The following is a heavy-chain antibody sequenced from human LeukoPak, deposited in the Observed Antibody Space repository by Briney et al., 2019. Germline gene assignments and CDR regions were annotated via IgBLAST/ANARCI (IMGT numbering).Heavy chain of an antibody. CDR2: INPNSGGT. D-gene: IGHD6-13*01. CDR1: GYTFTGYY. V-gene: IGHV1-2*02. CDR3: VKEGGSSSWSGDY. J-gene: IGHJ4*02. Sequence: GASVKVSCKASGYTFTGYYMHWVRQAPGQGLEWMGWINPNSGGTNYAQKFQGRVTMTRDTSISTAYMELSRLRSDDTAVYYCVKEGGSSSWSGDYWGQGTLVTVSS.